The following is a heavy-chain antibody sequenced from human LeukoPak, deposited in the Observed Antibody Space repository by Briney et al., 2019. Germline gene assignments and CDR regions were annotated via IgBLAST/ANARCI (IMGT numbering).Heavy chain of an antibody. CDR3: ARGVYIAAAQYGY. CDR1: GGSISSYY. V-gene: IGHV4-59*01. Sequence: SETLSLTCTVSGGSISSYYWSWIRQPPGKGLEWIGYIYYSGTTNYTPSPKSRVTISVDTSKNQFSLKLSSVTAADTAGYYCARGVYIAAAQYGYWGQGTLVTVSS. CDR2: IYYSGTT. J-gene: IGHJ4*02. D-gene: IGHD6-13*01.